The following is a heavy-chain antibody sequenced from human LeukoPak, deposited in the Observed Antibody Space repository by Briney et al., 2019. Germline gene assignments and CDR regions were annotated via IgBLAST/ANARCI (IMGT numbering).Heavy chain of an antibody. V-gene: IGHV4-34*01. CDR1: GDSFSGYY. D-gene: IGHD3-22*01. J-gene: IGHJ4*02. Sequence: SETLSLTCAVYGDSFSGYYWRWLRQPPGKGLEWGGEINHSGSTNYNPSLKSRVTISVDTSNNQFSLKLSSVTAADTAVYYCARGLYYDSSGPSFDYWGQGTLVTVSS. CDR2: INHSGST. CDR3: ARGLYYDSSGPSFDY.